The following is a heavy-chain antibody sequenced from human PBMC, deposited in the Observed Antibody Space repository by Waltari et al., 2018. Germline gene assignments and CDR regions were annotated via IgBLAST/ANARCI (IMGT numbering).Heavy chain of an antibody. D-gene: IGHD3-10*01. CDR3: ARDGSYFYYDY. V-gene: IGHV3-64*01. CDR1: GFTFSNYA. Sequence: DVQLVESGGGLVQPGGSLRLSCDASGFTFSNYALHWVRQAPGKGLEYVSAINSNGGRTYYANSVKGRFTVSRDNSKNTLYLQMGSLRAEDIAVYYCARDGSYFYYDYWGLGTLVTVSS. J-gene: IGHJ4*02. CDR2: INSNGGRT.